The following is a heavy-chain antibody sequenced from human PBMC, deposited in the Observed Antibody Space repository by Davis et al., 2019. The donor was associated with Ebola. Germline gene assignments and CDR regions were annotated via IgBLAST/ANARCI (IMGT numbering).Heavy chain of an antibody. D-gene: IGHD3-10*01. CDR2: INHSGST. CDR1: GGSFSGYY. V-gene: IGHV4-34*01. Sequence: MPSETLSLTCAVYGGSFSGYYWSWIRQPPGKGLEWIGEINHSGSTNYNPSLKGRVTISIDTSKNQFSLNLSSVTAADTAVYYCARRGRARGMDVWGQGTTVTVSS. CDR3: ARRGRARGMDV. J-gene: IGHJ6*02.